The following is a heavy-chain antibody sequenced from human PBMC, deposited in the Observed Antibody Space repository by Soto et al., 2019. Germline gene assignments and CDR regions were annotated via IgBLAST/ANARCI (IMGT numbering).Heavy chain of an antibody. CDR1: GGSISSSSYY. D-gene: IGHD3-22*01. CDR3: ASGNYYDSSGYYYEMFDY. J-gene: IGHJ4*02. V-gene: IGHV4-39*01. CDR2: IYYSGST. Sequence: QLQLQESGPGLVKPSETLSLTCTVSGGSISSSSYYWGWIRQPPGKGLEWIGSIYYSGSTYYNPFLKSRVTISVDTSKNQFSLKLSSVTAADTAVYYCASGNYYDSSGYYYEMFDYWGQGTLVTVSS.